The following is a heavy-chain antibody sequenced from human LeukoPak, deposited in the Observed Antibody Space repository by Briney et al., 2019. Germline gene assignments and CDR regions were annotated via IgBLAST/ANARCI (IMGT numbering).Heavy chain of an antibody. J-gene: IGHJ4*02. CDR3: AKQGPGHCGSTSCYGVDY. CDR2: INTNTGNP. D-gene: IGHD2-2*01. Sequence: GASVKVSCKASGYTFTDYGMNWVRQAPGKGLEWMGWINTNTGNPTYAQGFTGRFVFSLDTSVSTAYLQISSLKAEDTAVYFCAKQGPGHCGSTSCYGVDYWGQGTLVTVSS. V-gene: IGHV7-4-1*02. CDR1: GYTFTDYG.